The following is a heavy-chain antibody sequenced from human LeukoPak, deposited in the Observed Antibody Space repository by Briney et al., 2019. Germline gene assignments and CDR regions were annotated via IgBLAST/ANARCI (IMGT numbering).Heavy chain of an antibody. CDR2: INPSGGST. J-gene: IGHJ4*02. D-gene: IGHD3-22*01. CDR1: GYTFTSYY. Sequence: ASVKVSCKASGYTFTSYYMHWVRQVPGQGLEWMGIINPSGGSTSYAQKFQGRVTMTRDMSTSTVYMELSSLRSDDTAVYYCARDRNYYDHNGNFDYWGRGTLVTVSS. V-gene: IGHV1-46*01. CDR3: ARDRNYYDHNGNFDY.